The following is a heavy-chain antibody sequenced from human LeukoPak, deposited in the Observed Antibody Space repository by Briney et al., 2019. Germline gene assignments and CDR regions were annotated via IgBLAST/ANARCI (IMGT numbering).Heavy chain of an antibody. CDR2: IFHSESV. Sequence: TASGTLSLTCAVSGVSISTNTWWSWVRQTPGKGLEWIGEIFHSESVNSNPSLESRLTISLDKSKNHFSLELTSVTAADTALYFCAREIFGARAFEYWGQGILVTVSS. J-gene: IGHJ4*02. CDR1: GVSISTNTW. D-gene: IGHD3-3*01. CDR3: AREIFGARAFEY. V-gene: IGHV4-4*02.